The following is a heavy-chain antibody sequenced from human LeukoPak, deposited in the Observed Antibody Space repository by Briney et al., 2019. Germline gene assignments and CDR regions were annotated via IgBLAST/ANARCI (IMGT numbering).Heavy chain of an antibody. V-gene: IGHV3-48*03. D-gene: IGHD3-9*01. Sequence: LTGGSLRLSCAASGFTFSSYEMNWVRQAPGKGLEWVSYISSSGSTIYYADSVKGRFTISSDNAKNSLYLQMNSLRAEDTAVYYCAGNLYYDILTGHTWGQGTLVTVSS. CDR3: AGNLYYDILTGHT. CDR1: GFTFSSYE. CDR2: ISSSGSTI. J-gene: IGHJ4*02.